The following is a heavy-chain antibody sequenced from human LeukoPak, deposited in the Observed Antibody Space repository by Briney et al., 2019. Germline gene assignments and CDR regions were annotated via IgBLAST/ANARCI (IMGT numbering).Heavy chain of an antibody. D-gene: IGHD3-10*01. CDR1: GFTFSSYS. V-gene: IGHV3-21*01. J-gene: IGHJ4*02. CDR3: ARVTMVRGVNYFDY. CDR2: ISSSSSYI. Sequence: AGGSLRLSCAASGFTFSSYSMNWVRQAPGKGLEWVSSISSSSSYIYYADSVKGRFTISRDNAKNSLYLQMNSLRAEDTAVYYCARVTMVRGVNYFDYWGQGTLVTVPS.